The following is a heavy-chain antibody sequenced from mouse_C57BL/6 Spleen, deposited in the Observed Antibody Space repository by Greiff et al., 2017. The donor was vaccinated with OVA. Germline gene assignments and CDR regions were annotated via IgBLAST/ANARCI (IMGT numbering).Heavy chain of an antibody. J-gene: IGHJ2*01. CDR3: ARSSPTDYFDY. V-gene: IGHV1-81*01. CDR1: GYTFTSYG. D-gene: IGHD1-1*01. CDR2: IYPRSGNT. Sequence: VQRVESGAELARPGASVKLSCKASGYTFTSYGISWVKQRTGQGLEWIGEIYPRSGNTYYNEKFKGKATLTADKSSSTAYMELRSLTSEDSAVYFCARSSPTDYFDYWGQGTTLTVSS.